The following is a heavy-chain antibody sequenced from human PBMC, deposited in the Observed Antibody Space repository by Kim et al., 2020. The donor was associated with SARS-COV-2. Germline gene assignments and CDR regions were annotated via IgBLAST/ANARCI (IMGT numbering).Heavy chain of an antibody. J-gene: IGHJ6*02. Sequence: ASVKVSCKASGYTFTGYYMHWVRQDPGQGLEWMGRINPNSGGTNYAQKFQGRVTMTRDTSISTAYMELSRLRSDDTVVYYCARGGDSSSWPYYYGMDVWGQGTTVTVSS. CDR1: GYTFTGYY. V-gene: IGHV1-2*05. D-gene: IGHD6-13*01. CDR3: ARGGDSSSWPYYYGMDV. CDR2: INPNSGGT.